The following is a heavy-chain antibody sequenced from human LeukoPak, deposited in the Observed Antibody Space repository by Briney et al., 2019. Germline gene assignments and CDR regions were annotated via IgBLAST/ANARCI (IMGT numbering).Heavy chain of an antibody. CDR3: ATGYYYDSSGFFDY. D-gene: IGHD3-22*01. CDR2: IYYSGST. V-gene: IGHV4-59*01. J-gene: IGHJ4*02. Sequence: PSETLSLTCTVSGGSISSYYWSWIRQPPGKGLEWIGYIYYSGSTNYNPSLKSRVTISVDTSKNQFSLKLSSVTAADTAVYYWATGYYYDSSGFFDYWGQGTLVTVSS. CDR1: GGSISSYY.